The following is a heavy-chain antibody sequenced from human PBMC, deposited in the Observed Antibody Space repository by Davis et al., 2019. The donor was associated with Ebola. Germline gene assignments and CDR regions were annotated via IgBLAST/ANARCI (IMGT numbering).Heavy chain of an antibody. CDR1: GFTFSNFD. J-gene: IGHJ6*02. CDR2: IGTAGDT. CDR3: ARDPHGLDV. V-gene: IGHV3-13*01. Sequence: GESLKISCAASGFTFSNFDMHWVRQGKGKSLEWVSGIGTAGDTYYLDSVKGRFTISRENAKNSLHLQMNSLRTGETAVYYCARDPHGLDVWGQGTTVTVSS.